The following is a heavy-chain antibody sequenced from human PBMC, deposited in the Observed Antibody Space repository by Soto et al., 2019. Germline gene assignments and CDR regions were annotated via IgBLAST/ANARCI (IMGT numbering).Heavy chain of an antibody. Sequence: GGSLRLSCAASGFTFSNYAMNWVRQAPGKGLEWVATVDKSGSNTHYADSVKGRFTISRDNSQDVLYVQMHSLRAEDTALYYCTRDPSTGNADYWGPGTLVTV. V-gene: IGHV3-23*05. CDR3: TRDPSTGNADY. CDR1: GFTFSNYA. D-gene: IGHD3-9*01. CDR2: VDKSGSNT. J-gene: IGHJ4*02.